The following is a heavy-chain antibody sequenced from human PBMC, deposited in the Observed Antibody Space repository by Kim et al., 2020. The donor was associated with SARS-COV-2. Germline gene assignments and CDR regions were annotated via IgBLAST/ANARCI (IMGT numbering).Heavy chain of an antibody. Sequence: ASVKVSCKASGYTFTGYYMHWVRQAPGQGLVWMGRINPNSGGTNYAQKFQGRVTITRDTSISTAYMELSRLRSDDTAVFYCARGSSSSFDYWGQGTLVTVSS. CDR3: ARGSSSSFDY. J-gene: IGHJ4*02. D-gene: IGHD6-6*01. CDR1: GYTFTGYY. V-gene: IGHV1-2*06. CDR2: INPNSGGT.